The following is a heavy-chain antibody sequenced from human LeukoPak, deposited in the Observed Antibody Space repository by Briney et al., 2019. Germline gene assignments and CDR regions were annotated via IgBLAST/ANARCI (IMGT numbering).Heavy chain of an antibody. CDR2: ITWNSGSI. V-gene: IGHV3-9*01. D-gene: IGHD2-2*01. Sequence: GGSLRLSCAASGFTFDDYAMHWVRQAPGKGLEWVSGITWNSGSIGYADSVKGRFTISRDNAKNFLYLQMNSLRAEDTALYYCARDRVYQLLRGFDSWGQGTLVTVSS. J-gene: IGHJ4*02. CDR3: ARDRVYQLLRGFDS. CDR1: GFTFDDYA.